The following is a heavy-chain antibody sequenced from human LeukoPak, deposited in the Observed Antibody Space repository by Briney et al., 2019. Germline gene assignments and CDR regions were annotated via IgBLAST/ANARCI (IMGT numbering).Heavy chain of an antibody. J-gene: IGHJ4*02. CDR2: IKSKGHGETT. V-gene: IGHV3-15*01. Sequence: KPGGSLRLSCAASGFTFTNAWMSWVRQAPGKGLEWVCRIKSKGHGETTDYAAPVKGRFTMSRDDSKATLYLQMNSLKAEDTAVYYCTTDLGITMIRGVIVYWGQGPLVTVSS. CDR1: GFTFTNAW. D-gene: IGHD3-10*01. CDR3: TTDLGITMIRGVIVY.